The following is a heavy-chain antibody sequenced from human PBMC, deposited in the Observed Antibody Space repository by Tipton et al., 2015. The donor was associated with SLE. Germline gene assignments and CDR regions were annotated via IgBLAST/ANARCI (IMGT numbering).Heavy chain of an antibody. CDR3: ARQGVIGPYYYYGMDV. CDR1: GGSISNYY. CDR2: IYHSGST. V-gene: IGHV4-59*08. D-gene: IGHD3-16*02. Sequence: TLSLTCTVSGGSISNYYWSWIRQPPGKGLEWIGYIYHSGSTSYNPSLKSRVTISVDTSKNQFSLKLSSVTAADTAVYYCARQGVIGPYYYYGMDVWGQGTTVTVSS. J-gene: IGHJ6*02.